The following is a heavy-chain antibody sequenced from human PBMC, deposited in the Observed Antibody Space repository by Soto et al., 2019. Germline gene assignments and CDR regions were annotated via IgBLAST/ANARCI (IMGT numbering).Heavy chain of an antibody. CDR1: GGSSSSSSFH. CDR2: IYYSGST. Sequence: SETMSDTCTVSGGSSSSSSFHWGRISQPPGKGLEWIGSIYYSGSTYYSPSLKSRVTLSVDTSKNQFSLKLSSVTAADTAVYYCARRERAAGTDWWFDPWGQGTLVTGSS. CDR3: ARRERAAGTDWWFDP. J-gene: IGHJ5*02. D-gene: IGHD6-13*01. V-gene: IGHV4-39*01.